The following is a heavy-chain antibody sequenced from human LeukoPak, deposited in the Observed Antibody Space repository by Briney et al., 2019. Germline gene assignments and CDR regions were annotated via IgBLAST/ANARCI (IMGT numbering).Heavy chain of an antibody. Sequence: GGSLRLSCAASRFTFNSYAMSWVRQAPGKGLEWVSVIGGSNGITFYVGSVKGRFTISRDNSKNTLYLQMNSLRAEDTAVYYCARGVSSSGWYSSLDPWGQGTLVTVSS. CDR2: IGGSNGIT. J-gene: IGHJ5*02. CDR3: ARGVSSSGWYSSLDP. V-gene: IGHV3-23*01. CDR1: RFTFNSYA. D-gene: IGHD6-19*01.